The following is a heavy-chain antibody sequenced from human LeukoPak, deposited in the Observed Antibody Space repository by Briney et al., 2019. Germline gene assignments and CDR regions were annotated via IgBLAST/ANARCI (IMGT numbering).Heavy chain of an antibody. J-gene: IGHJ6*02. CDR2: IIPILGIA. Sequence: SVKVSCKASGGTFISYTISWVRQAPGQGLEWMGRIIPILGIANYAQKFQGRVTITAGKSTSTAYMELSSLRSEDTAVYYCARDPGAGIAVSGRYYGMDVWGQGTTVTVSS. V-gene: IGHV1-69*04. CDR3: ARDPGAGIAVSGRYYGMDV. D-gene: IGHD6-19*01. CDR1: GGTFISYT.